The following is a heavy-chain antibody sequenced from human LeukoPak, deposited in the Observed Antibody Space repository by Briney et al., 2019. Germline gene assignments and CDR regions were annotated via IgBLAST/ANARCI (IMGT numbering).Heavy chain of an antibody. J-gene: IGHJ4*02. Sequence: GGSLRLSCAASGFTFSSYTINWVRQAPGEGLEWVANIKKDGSDKYYVASVKGRFTISRDNAKNLLYLQMNSLRVDDTAVYYCARVNSSSGFFDKWGQGTLVTVSS. CDR3: ARVNSSSGFFDK. D-gene: IGHD6-6*01. V-gene: IGHV3-7*01. CDR1: GFTFSSYT. CDR2: IKKDGSDK.